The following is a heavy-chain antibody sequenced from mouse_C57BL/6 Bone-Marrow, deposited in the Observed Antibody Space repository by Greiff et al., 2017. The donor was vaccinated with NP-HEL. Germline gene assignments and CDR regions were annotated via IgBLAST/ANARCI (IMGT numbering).Heavy chain of an antibody. D-gene: IGHD1-1*01. Sequence: VKLVESGAELVKPGASVKLSCKASGYTFTEYTIHWVKQRSGQGLEWIGWFYPGSGSIKYNEKFKDKATLTADKSSSTVYMELSRLTSEDSAVYFCARHEAYYYGSSYVGYFDVWGTGTTVTVSS. J-gene: IGHJ1*03. CDR1: GYTFTEYT. CDR3: ARHEAYYYGSSYVGYFDV. CDR2: FYPGSGSI. V-gene: IGHV1-62-2*01.